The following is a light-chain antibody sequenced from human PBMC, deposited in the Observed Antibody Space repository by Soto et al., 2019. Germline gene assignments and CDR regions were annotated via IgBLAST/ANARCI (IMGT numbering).Light chain of an antibody. Sequence: EIVLTQSPGTLSLSPGERATLSCRASQSVSSNFLAWYQQKPGQAPRLLIYAAASRATGIPDRFSGSGSGTDFSLTISRLEPEDFAVYSCQQYGSSPPTFGHGTKV. CDR1: QSVSSNF. CDR3: QQYGSSPPT. J-gene: IGKJ1*01. V-gene: IGKV3-20*01. CDR2: AAA.